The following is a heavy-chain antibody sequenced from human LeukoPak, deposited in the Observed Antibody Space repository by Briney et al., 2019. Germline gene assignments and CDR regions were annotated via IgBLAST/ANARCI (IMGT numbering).Heavy chain of an antibody. J-gene: IGHJ6*02. D-gene: IGHD3-16*01. V-gene: IGHV3-7*02. CDR3: AKNGGPHGMDV. Sequence: QAGGSLRLSCAASGFIFSRFWMSWVRQAPGKGLEWVANIKHDGSETNYVDSVKGRFTISRDNAKNSLHLQMNSLRVEDTAVYYCAKNGGPHGMDVWGQGTTVTVSS. CDR1: GFIFSRFW. CDR2: IKHDGSET.